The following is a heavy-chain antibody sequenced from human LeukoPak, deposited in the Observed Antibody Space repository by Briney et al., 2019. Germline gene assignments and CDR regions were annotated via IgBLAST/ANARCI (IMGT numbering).Heavy chain of an antibody. J-gene: IGHJ5*02. CDR1: GGSFSGYY. Sequence: SETLSLSCAVYGGSFSGYYWSWIRQPPGKGLEWIGEINHSGSTNYNPSLKSRVTISVDTSKNQFSLKLSSVTAADTAVYYCARGYYDSSGYYWFDPWGQGTLVTVSS. CDR2: INHSGST. CDR3: ARGYYDSSGYYWFDP. D-gene: IGHD3-22*01. V-gene: IGHV4-34*01.